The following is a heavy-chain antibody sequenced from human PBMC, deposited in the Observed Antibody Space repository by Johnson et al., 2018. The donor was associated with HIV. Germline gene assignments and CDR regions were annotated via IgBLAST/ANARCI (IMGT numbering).Heavy chain of an antibody. V-gene: IGHV3-7*01. CDR3: AREGMAVAGAFDI. CDR1: GFTFSSYW. Sequence: VQLVESGGGLVQPGGSLRLSCAASGFTFSSYWMSWVRQAPGKGLEWVATIKQDGSEKYYVDSVKGRFTISRDNAKNSLYLQMNSLRAEDTAVYYCAREGMAVAGAFDIWGQGTMVTVSS. CDR2: IKQDGSEK. J-gene: IGHJ3*02. D-gene: IGHD6-19*01.